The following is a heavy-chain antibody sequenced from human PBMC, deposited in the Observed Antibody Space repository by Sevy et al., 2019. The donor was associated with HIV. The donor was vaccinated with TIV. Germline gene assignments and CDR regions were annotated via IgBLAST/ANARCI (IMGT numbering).Heavy chain of an antibody. CDR1: GFTFSSYA. CDR2: ISGSGGST. Sequence: GGSLRLSCAASGFTFSSYAMSWVRQAPGKGLEWVSAISGSGGSTYYADSVKGRFTNSRDNSKNTLYLQMNSLRAEDTAVYYCAKDGGNGYSSGWYVDYWGQGTLVTVSS. CDR3: AKDGGNGYSSGWYVDY. J-gene: IGHJ4*02. V-gene: IGHV3-23*01. D-gene: IGHD6-19*01.